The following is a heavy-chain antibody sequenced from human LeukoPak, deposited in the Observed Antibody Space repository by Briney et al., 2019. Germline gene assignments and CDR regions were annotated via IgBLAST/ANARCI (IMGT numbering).Heavy chain of an antibody. Sequence: GGSLRLSCTASGFTFGDYAMSWVRQAPGKGLQWIGFIRSKAYGGATEYAASVEGRFTISRDDSKSIAYLLMNSLKTEDTAVYYCASLFRDDVFDIWGQGTMVTVSS. CDR3: ASLFRDDVFDI. CDR2: IRSKAYGGAT. D-gene: IGHD3-10*01. J-gene: IGHJ3*02. CDR1: GFTFGDYA. V-gene: IGHV3-49*04.